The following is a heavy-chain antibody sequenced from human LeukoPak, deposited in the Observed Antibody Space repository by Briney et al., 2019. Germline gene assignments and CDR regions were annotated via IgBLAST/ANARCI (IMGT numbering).Heavy chain of an antibody. D-gene: IGHD6-6*01. CDR2: INTDGSST. Sequence: GGSLRLSCAASGFTFSSYWMHWVRQAPGKGLVWVSHINTDGSSTTYADSVKGRLTISRDNAKNMLYLQMNSLRAEDTAVYYCARSGGSSSLGYWGQGTLVTVSS. CDR3: ARSGGSSSLGY. J-gene: IGHJ4*02. CDR1: GFTFSSYW. V-gene: IGHV3-74*01.